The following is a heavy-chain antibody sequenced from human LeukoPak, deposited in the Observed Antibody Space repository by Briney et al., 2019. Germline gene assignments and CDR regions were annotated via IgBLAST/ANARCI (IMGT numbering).Heavy chain of an antibody. J-gene: IGHJ4*02. V-gene: IGHV3-33*01. CDR1: GITFNA. Sequence: GTSLRLSCAASGITFNAIHWVRQAPGKGLEWVALTWYDGRNKYYADSVKGRFTISIDNYKNMVYLHMNSLRADDTAVYYCAREVFGSGSCPDYWGQGTLVTVSS. CDR2: TWYDGRNK. D-gene: IGHD3-10*01. CDR3: AREVFGSGSCPDY.